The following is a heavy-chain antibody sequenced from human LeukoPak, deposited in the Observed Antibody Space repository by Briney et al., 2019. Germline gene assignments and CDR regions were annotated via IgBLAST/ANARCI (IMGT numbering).Heavy chain of an antibody. Sequence: GGSLRLSCLASGFTFSAYTMNWVRQAPGKGLEWVSFISSTSTYIYYADSLKGRFTISRDNAKNSLYLQMNSLRAEDTAVYYCARDDPRWGTSGDYWGQGTLVTVSA. CDR1: GFTFSAYT. D-gene: IGHD7-27*01. V-gene: IGHV3-21*01. J-gene: IGHJ4*02. CDR2: ISSTSTYI. CDR3: ARDDPRWGTSGDY.